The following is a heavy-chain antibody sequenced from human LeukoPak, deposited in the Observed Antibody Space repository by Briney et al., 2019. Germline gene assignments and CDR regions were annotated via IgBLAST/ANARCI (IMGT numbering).Heavy chain of an antibody. CDR1: GGSISSYY. CDR2: IYTSGST. V-gene: IGHV4-4*07. Sequence: PSETLSLTCTVSGGSISSYYWSWIRQPAGKGLEWIGRIYTSGSTNYNPSLKSRVTMSVDTSKNQFSLKLSSVTAADTAVYYCARTRTGYCSSTSCYTTNFDFWGQGTLATVSS. J-gene: IGHJ4*02. CDR3: ARTRTGYCSSTSCYTTNFDF. D-gene: IGHD2-2*02.